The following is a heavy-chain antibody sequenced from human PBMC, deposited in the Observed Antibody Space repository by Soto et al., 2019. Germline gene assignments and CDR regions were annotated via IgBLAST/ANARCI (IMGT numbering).Heavy chain of an antibody. D-gene: IGHD3-9*01. J-gene: IGHJ1*01. CDR1: GGYFNSLS. CDR3: ASGWGHSGSTGYYMYFDV. CDR2: TIPNFGTA. V-gene: IGHV1-69*01. Sequence: QVQLVQSGAEVKKPGSSVKLSCKASGGYFNSLSISWVRQAPGQGLEWMGGTIPNFGTADYAQNFQGRVTLTADEKTRTVYMELTSLTSDDAAVYYCASGWGHSGSTGYYMYFDVWGQGTLVTVSS.